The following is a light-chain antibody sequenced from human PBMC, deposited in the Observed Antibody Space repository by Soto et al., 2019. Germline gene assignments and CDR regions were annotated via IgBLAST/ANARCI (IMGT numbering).Light chain of an antibody. J-gene: IGLJ1*01. CDR3: AAWDDSLNGYV. CDR1: SSNIGNNA. V-gene: IGLV1-36*01. Sequence: QSVLTQPPSVSEAPRQRVTISCSGSSSNIGNNAVNWYQQLPGKAPKLLIYYDDLLPSGVSDRFSGSKSGTSASLAISGLQSEDEAAYYCAAWDDSLNGYVFGTGTKVTVI. CDR2: YDD.